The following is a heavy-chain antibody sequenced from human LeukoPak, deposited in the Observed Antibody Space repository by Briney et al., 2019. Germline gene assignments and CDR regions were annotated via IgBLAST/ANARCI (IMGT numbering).Heavy chain of an antibody. CDR2: ISSSSSYI. J-gene: IGHJ1*01. Sequence: GGSLRLSCAASGFTFSSYSMNWVRQAPGKGLEWVSSISSSSSYIYYADSVKGRFTISRDNAKNSLYLQMNSLRAEDTAVYYCGGARGDILTGYSDFQHWGQGTLVTVSS. CDR3: GGARGDILTGYSDFQH. D-gene: IGHD3-9*01. CDR1: GFTFSSYS. V-gene: IGHV3-21*01.